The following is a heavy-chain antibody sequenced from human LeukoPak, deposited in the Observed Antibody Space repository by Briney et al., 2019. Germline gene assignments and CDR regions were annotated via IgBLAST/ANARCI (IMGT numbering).Heavy chain of an antibody. CDR3: ATHPRSSGWVNWFDP. V-gene: IGHV1-69*04. CDR2: IIPILGIA. D-gene: IGHD6-19*01. CDR1: GGTFSSYA. Sequence: SVKVSCKASGGTFSSYAISWVRQAPGQGLEWMGRIIPILGIANYAQKFQGRVTITADKSTSTAYMELSSLRSEDTAVYYCATHPRSSGWVNWFDPWGQGTLATVSS. J-gene: IGHJ5*02.